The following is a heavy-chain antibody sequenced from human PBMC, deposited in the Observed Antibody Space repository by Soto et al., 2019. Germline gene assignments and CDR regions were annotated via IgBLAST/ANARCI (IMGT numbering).Heavy chain of an antibody. D-gene: IGHD3-3*01. J-gene: IGHJ4*02. Sequence: QITLNESGPTQVKPRQTLTLTCTFSGFSLTTSGVGVGWIRQSPGKAPEWLALIYWDDDQRYSPSLKSRLTTTKDTSKNQVVLTMSDLDPADTATYYCAHRVLRTVFGLVTTTAIYFDFWGQGTPVAVSS. CDR2: IYWDDDQ. CDR1: GFSLTTSGVG. V-gene: IGHV2-5*02. CDR3: AHRVLRTVFGLVTTTAIYFDF.